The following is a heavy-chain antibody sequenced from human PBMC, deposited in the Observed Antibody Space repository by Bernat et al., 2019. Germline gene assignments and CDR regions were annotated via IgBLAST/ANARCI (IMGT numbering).Heavy chain of an antibody. J-gene: IGHJ5*02. CDR3: ARHSISGVGIVRLPRDNWFDP. CDR1: GYSFTSYW. CDR2: IDPTDSYT. D-gene: IGHD3-3*01. V-gene: IGHV5-10-1*03. Sequence: VQLVQSGPEVKKPGESLRISCKGSGYSFTSYWISWVRQMPGKGLEWMGRIDPTDSYTRYSPSFQGHVTISADKSITTAYLQWTSLKASDTAMYYCARHSISGVGIVRLPRDNWFDPWGQGTLVTVSS.